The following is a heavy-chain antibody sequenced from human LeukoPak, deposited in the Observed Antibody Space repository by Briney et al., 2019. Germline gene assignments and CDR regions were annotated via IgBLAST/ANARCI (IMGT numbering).Heavy chain of an antibody. Sequence: TGGSLRLSCEASGFTFGRYWLSWVRQAPGKGLEWVASINQDESRKHYVDSVKGRFTISRDNAKNSLYLQMNSLRAEDTAVYYCARDVYDYATNFGYWGQGTLVTVSS. CDR1: GFTFGRYW. CDR3: ARDVYDYATNFGY. J-gene: IGHJ4*02. V-gene: IGHV3-7*01. CDR2: INQDESRK. D-gene: IGHD2-2*01.